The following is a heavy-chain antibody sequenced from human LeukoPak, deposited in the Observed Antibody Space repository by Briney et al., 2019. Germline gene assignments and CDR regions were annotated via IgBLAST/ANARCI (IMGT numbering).Heavy chain of an antibody. V-gene: IGHV3-21*01. CDR2: ISSSSSYI. CDR3: ARELRHDYYDSSGLLD. CDR1: GFTFSSYS. J-gene: IGHJ4*02. Sequence: GGSLRLSCAASGFTFSSYSMNWVRQAPGKGLGWVSSISSSSSYIYYADSVKGRFTISRDNAKNSLYLQMNSLRAEDTAVYYCARELRHDYYDSSGLLDWGQGTLVTVSS. D-gene: IGHD3-22*01.